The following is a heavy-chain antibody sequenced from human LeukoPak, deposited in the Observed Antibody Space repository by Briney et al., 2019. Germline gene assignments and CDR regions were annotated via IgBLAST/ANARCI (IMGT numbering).Heavy chain of an antibody. Sequence: ASVKVSCKASGYTFTSYGISWVRQAPGQGLEWMGWIGAYNGNTNYAQKLQGRVTMTTDTSTSTAYMELRSLRSDDTAVYYCARPYYDSSAPPYDYWGQGTLVTVSS. CDR2: IGAYNGNT. D-gene: IGHD3-22*01. J-gene: IGHJ4*02. V-gene: IGHV1-18*01. CDR1: GYTFTSYG. CDR3: ARPYYDSSAPPYDY.